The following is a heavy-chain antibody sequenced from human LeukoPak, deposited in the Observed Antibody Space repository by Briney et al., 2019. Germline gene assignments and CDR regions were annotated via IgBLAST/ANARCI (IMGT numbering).Heavy chain of an antibody. D-gene: IGHD1-26*01. J-gene: IGHJ4*02. Sequence: SETLSLTCAVSGGSISSSDWWTWVHQPPGKGLEWIGEIYHSGSTNYNPSLKSRVTISVDKSKNQFSLKLNSVTAADTAVYYCARTNSGTYPLFDYWGQGTLVTVSS. CDR1: GGSISSSDW. V-gene: IGHV4-4*02. CDR2: IYHSGST. CDR3: ARTNSGTYPLFDY.